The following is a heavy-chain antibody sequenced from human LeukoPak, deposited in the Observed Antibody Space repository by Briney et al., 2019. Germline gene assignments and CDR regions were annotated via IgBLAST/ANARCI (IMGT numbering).Heavy chain of an antibody. J-gene: IGHJ1*01. D-gene: IGHD2-2*01. CDR2: MSPNSGNT. Sequence: ASVKGSCKASGYTFTSYDINWVRQATGQGLEWMGWMSPNSGNTGYAQKFQGRVTITRNTSISTAYMELSSLRSEDTAVYYCARPQEEFCSSTSCYDFQHWGQGTLVTVSS. CDR1: GYTFTSYD. CDR3: ARPQEEFCSSTSCYDFQH. V-gene: IGHV1-8*01.